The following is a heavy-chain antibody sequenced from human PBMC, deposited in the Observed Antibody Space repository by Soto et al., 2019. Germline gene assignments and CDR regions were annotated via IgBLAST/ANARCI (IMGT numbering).Heavy chain of an antibody. CDR2: ISYDGSNK. CDR1: GFTFSSYA. Sequence: QVQLVESGGGVVQPGRSLRLSCAASGFTFSSYAMHWVRQAPGKGLEWVAVISYDGSNKYYADSVKGRFTISRDNSKNTLYLQMNSLRAEDTAVYYCARDDVVVFGAAFDIWGQGTMVTVSS. J-gene: IGHJ3*02. CDR3: ARDDVVVFGAAFDI. D-gene: IGHD2-21*01. V-gene: IGHV3-30-3*01.